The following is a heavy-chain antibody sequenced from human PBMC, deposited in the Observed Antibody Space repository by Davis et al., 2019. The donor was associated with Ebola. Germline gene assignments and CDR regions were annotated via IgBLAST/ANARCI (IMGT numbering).Heavy chain of an antibody. CDR3: AKDQIQDIAAAFDY. Sequence: PGGSLRLSCAASGFTFNNYWMSWVRQAPGKGLEWVAVIWYDGSNKYYADSVKGRFTISRDNSKNTLYLQMNSLRAEDTAVYYCAKDQIQDIAAAFDYWGQGTLVTVSS. CDR1: GFTFNNYW. V-gene: IGHV3-30*02. D-gene: IGHD6-13*01. CDR2: IWYDGSNK. J-gene: IGHJ4*02.